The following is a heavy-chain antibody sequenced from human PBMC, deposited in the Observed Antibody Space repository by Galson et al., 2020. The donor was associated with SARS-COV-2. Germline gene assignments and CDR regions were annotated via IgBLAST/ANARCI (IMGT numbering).Heavy chain of an antibody. Sequence: SVTLSLSCTVSGASISTYFCRLIRQPAGKGRERIGRVYGSGDTDYNPSLKSRVSMAVDTSKNEVSLQLTSVTAADTAIYYCASYRDAFDIWGQGTKVIVSS. J-gene: IGHJ3*02. CDR3: ASYRDAFDI. V-gene: IGHV4-4*07. D-gene: IGHD3-16*02. CDR1: GASISTYF. CDR2: VYGSGDT.